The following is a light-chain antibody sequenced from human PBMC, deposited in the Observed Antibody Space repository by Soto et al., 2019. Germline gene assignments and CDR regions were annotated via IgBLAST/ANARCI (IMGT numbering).Light chain of an antibody. Sequence: EIVLTQSPGTLSLSPGERATLSCRASQTITNNFLAWYQQKPGQAPRLFIYGASSRATGIPDRFSGSGAGTDFTLTISRLEPEDFAVYYCQQYGRSVTFGGGTKVEIK. J-gene: IGKJ4*01. CDR3: QQYGRSVT. CDR2: GAS. CDR1: QTITNNF. V-gene: IGKV3-20*01.